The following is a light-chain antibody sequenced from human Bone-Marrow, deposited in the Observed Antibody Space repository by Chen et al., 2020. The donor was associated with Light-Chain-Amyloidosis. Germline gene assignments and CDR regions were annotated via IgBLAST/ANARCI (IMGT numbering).Light chain of an antibody. CDR3: QQRSNWLT. CDR1: QNVVNY. Sequence: VLTQSPATLSLSPGERATLSCRASQNVVNYLAWYQHKPGQAPRLLIYDASNRATGIPARFSGSGSGTGFTLIISSLEPEDSAIYYCQQRSNWLTFGGGTRVEI. CDR2: DAS. J-gene: IGKJ4*01. V-gene: IGKV3-11*01.